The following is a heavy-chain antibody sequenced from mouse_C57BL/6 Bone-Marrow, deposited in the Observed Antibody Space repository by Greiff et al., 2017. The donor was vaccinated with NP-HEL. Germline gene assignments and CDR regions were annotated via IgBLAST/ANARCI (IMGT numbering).Heavy chain of an antibody. D-gene: IGHD2-5*01. CDR3: AMALYYSNYVTFDY. CDR2: ISPSDSDT. J-gene: IGHJ2*01. V-gene: IGHV1-74*01. CDR1: GYTFTSYW. Sequence: QVQLKQPGAELVKPGASVKVSCKASGYTFTSYWMHWVKQRPGQGLEWIGRISPSDSDTNYTQKFKGKATLTVDKSSSTPYMQLSSLTSEDSAVYYCAMALYYSNYVTFDYWGQGTTLTVSA.